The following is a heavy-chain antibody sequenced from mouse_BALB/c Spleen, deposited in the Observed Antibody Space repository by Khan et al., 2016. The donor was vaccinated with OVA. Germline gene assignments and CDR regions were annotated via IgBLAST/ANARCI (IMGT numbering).Heavy chain of an antibody. Sequence: EVQLQESGPGLVKPSQSLSLTCTVTGYSITSNYAWNWIRQFPGNKLEWMGYISYSGSTNYNPSLKSRISITRVTSKNQFFLQLSSVTTEDTATYYCARGNDYGYAMDYWGQGTSITVSS. J-gene: IGHJ4*01. CDR2: ISYSGST. CDR1: GYSITSNYA. CDR3: ARGNDYGYAMDY. V-gene: IGHV3-2*02. D-gene: IGHD1-1*01.